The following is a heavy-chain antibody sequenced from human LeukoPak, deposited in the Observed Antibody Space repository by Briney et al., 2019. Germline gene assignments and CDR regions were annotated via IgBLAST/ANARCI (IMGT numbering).Heavy chain of an antibody. CDR2: ISAYNGNT. D-gene: IGHD3-3*01. CDR3: ARDGPDFWSGYPNPYYYYYMDV. CDR1: GYTFTSYG. J-gene: IGHJ6*03. Sequence: ASVKVSCKASGYTFTSYGISWVRQAPGQGLEWMGWISAYNGNTNYAQKLQGRVTMTTDTSTSTAYMELRSLRSDDTAVYDCARDGPDFWSGYPNPYYYYYMDVWGKGTTVTVSS. V-gene: IGHV1-18*01.